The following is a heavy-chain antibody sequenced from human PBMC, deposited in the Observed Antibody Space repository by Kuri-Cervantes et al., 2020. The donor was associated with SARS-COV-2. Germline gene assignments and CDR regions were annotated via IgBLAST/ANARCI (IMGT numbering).Heavy chain of an antibody. J-gene: IGHJ4*02. CDR3: ARGRFNWNDGSYYFDY. CDR2: MNPNSGNT. CDR1: GYTFTSYD. D-gene: IGHD1-1*01. Sequence: ASVKVSCKASGYTFTSYDINWVRQATGQGLEWMGWMNPNSGNTGYAQKFQGRVTITRNTSISTAYTELSSLRSEDTAVYYCARGRFNWNDGSYYFDYWGQGTLVTVSS. V-gene: IGHV1-8*03.